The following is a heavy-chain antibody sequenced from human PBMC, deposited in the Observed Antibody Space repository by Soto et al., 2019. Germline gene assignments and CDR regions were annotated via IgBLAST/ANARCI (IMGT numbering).Heavy chain of an antibody. CDR3: ARGWGRIFDY. J-gene: IGHJ4*02. D-gene: IGHD7-27*01. V-gene: IGHV4-31*03. Sequence: PSETLSLTCTVSGGSISSGGYYWTWIRQHPGKGLEWIGYIYYSGSTYYNPSLKSRVTISVDTSKNQFSLKLSSVTAADTAVYYCARGWGRIFDYWGQGTLVTVSS. CDR2: IYYSGST. CDR1: GGSISSGGYY.